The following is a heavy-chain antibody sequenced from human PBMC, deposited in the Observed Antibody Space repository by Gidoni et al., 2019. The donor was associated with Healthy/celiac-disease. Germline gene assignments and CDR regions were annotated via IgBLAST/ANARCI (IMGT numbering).Heavy chain of an antibody. V-gene: IGHV3-23*01. CDR3: AKDPGPGFWTYYYYYMDV. J-gene: IGHJ6*03. Sequence: EVQLLESGGGLVQPGGSLRLSCAASGFTFSSYAMSWVRQAPGTGLEWVSAISGSGGSTYYADSVKGRFTISRDNSKNTLYLQMNSLRAEDTAVYYCAKDPGPGFWTYYYYYMDVWGKGTTVTVSS. CDR2: ISGSGGST. D-gene: IGHD3-3*01. CDR1: GFTFSSYA.